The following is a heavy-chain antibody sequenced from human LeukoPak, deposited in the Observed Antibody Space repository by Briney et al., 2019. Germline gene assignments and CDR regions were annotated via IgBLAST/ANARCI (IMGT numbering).Heavy chain of an antibody. CDR1: GGSISSYY. V-gene: IGHV4-4*07. Sequence: PSETLSLTCTVSGGSISSYYWSWLRQPAGKGLEWIGRIYSSGSTNYNPSLKSRVTMSVDTSKNQFSLKLSSVIAADTAVYYCARDLIVPVGLTGSGTYSTDYWGQGTLVTVSS. J-gene: IGHJ4*02. CDR3: ARDLIVPVGLTGSGTYSTDY. CDR2: IYSSGST. D-gene: IGHD3-10*01.